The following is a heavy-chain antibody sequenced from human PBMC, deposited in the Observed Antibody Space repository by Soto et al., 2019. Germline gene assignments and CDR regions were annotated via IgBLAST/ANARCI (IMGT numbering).Heavy chain of an antibody. V-gene: IGHV1-3*01. D-gene: IGHD3-3*01. CDR2: INAGNGNT. J-gene: IGHJ5*02. Sequence: ASVKVSCKASGYTFTSYAMHWVRQAPGQRLEWMGWINAGNGNTKYSQKFQGRVTITRDTSASTAYMELSSLRSEDTAVYYCARDGATIFGVVPVRFDPWGQGTLVTVSS. CDR1: GYTFTSYA. CDR3: ARDGATIFGVVPVRFDP.